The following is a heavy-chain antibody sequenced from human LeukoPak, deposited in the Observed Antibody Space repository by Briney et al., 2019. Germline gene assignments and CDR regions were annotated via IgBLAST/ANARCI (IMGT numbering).Heavy chain of an antibody. CDR1: GFTFSSYS. Sequence: GGSLRLSCAASGFTFSSYSMNWVRQAPGKGLEWVSSISSSSSYIYYADSVKGRFTISRDNAKNPLYLQMNSLRAEDTAVYYCARDVVGATGWFDPWGQGTLVTVSS. D-gene: IGHD1-26*01. CDR3: ARDVVGATGWFDP. V-gene: IGHV3-21*01. J-gene: IGHJ5*02. CDR2: ISSSSSYI.